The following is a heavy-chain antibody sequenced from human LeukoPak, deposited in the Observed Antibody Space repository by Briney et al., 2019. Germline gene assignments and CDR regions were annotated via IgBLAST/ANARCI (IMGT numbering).Heavy chain of an antibody. CDR1: GGSIRNSDYY. CDR2: IYYSGNT. Sequence: SETLSLTCTVPGGSIRNSDYYWGWIRQPPGKRLEWIGSIYYSGNTYYNPSLKSRVTVSVDTSKTQFSLKLNSVTAADTAVYYCARLPSSSWLNWFDPWGQGTLVTVSS. CDR3: ARLPSSSWLNWFDP. D-gene: IGHD6-13*01. V-gene: IGHV4-39*01. J-gene: IGHJ5*02.